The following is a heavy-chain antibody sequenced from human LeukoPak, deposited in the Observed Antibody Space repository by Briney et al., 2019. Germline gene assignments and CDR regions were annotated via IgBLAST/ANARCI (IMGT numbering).Heavy chain of an antibody. CDR3: ARGLQYYYDSSGYYSSDILDY. Sequence: PGGSLRLSCAASGFTVSSNYMSWVRQAPGKGLEWVSVIYSSGSTYYADSVKGRFTISRDNSKNTLYLQMNSLRAEDTAVYYCARGLQYYYDSSGYYSSDILDYWGQGTLVTVSS. CDR2: IYSSGST. CDR1: GFTVSSNY. D-gene: IGHD3-22*01. J-gene: IGHJ4*02. V-gene: IGHV3-53*01.